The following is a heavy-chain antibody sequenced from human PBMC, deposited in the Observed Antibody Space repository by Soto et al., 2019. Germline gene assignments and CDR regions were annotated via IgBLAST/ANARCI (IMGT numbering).Heavy chain of an antibody. D-gene: IGHD6-19*01. CDR3: ARGQWLPGGYFQD. CDR1: GGPITGTTYY. Sequence: QLQLQASGPGLVKSSETLSLTCTVSGGPITGTTYYWAWIRQPPGKGLEWIGSIYYSGSTYYNPSLERRVTMSVDTSKNQFSLKVTSVTATDTAVYYCARGQWLPGGYFQDWGQGTLVTVSA. J-gene: IGHJ1*01. CDR2: IYYSGST. V-gene: IGHV4-39*02.